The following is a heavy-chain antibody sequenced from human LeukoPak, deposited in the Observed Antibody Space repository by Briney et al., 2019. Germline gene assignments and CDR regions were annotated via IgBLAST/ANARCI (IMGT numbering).Heavy chain of an antibody. J-gene: IGHJ4*02. V-gene: IGHV4-34*01. CDR3: AGTHSGYDFY. CDR1: GGSFSGYY. CDR2: INHSGST. Sequence: SETLSLTCAVYGGSFSGYYWTWIRQPPGKGLEWIGEINHSGSTNYIPSLKSRVTISVDTSKNQFSLKLSSVTAADTAVYYCAGTHSGYDFYWGQGTLVTVSS. D-gene: IGHD5-12*01.